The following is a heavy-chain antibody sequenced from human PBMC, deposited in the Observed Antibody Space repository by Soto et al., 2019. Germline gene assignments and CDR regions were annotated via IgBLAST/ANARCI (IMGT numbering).Heavy chain of an antibody. CDR3: ARQRATLFFDY. J-gene: IGHJ4*02. V-gene: IGHV4-59*08. D-gene: IGHD3-9*01. CDR1: GGSISSYY. Sequence: SETLSLTCTVSGGSISSYYWSWIRQPPGKGLEWIGYIYYSGSTNYNPSLKSRVTISVDTSKNQFSLKLSSVTAADTAVYYCARQRATLFFDYWGQGTLVTVSS. CDR2: IYYSGST.